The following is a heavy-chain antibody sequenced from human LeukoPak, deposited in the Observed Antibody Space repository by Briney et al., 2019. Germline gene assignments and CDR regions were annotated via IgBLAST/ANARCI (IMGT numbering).Heavy chain of an antibody. CDR3: AKSGSYYYDSSAYYAY. CDR2: ISGSGGST. V-gene: IGHV3-23*01. Sequence: GGSLRLSCAGSVFTFSSYDMSWVRQVPGKGLEWVSAISGSGGSTYYADSVKGRFTISRDNSKNTLYLKMNSLRAEDTAVYYCAKSGSYYYDSSAYYAYWGQGTLVTVSS. J-gene: IGHJ4*02. D-gene: IGHD3-22*01. CDR1: VFTFSSYD.